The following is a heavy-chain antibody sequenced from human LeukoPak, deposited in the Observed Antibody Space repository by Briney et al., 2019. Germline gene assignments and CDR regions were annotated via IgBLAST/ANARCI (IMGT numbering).Heavy chain of an antibody. J-gene: IGHJ4*02. V-gene: IGHV4-61*08. Sequence: SETLSLTCAVSGGSISSGGYYWSWIRQPPGKGLEWIGYIYYSGSTNYSPSLKSRVTISVDTSKNQFSLKLSSVTAADTAVYYCARNGIAARPLDYWGQGTLVTVSS. CDR3: ARNGIAARPLDY. D-gene: IGHD6-6*01. CDR2: IYYSGST. CDR1: GGSISSGGYY.